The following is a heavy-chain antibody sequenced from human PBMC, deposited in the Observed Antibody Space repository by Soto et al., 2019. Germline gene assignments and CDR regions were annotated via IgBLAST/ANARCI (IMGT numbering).Heavy chain of an antibody. CDR3: ARLRIRWGSSWYGGGFDP. J-gene: IGHJ5*02. CDR1: GGSFSGYY. CDR2: INHSGST. V-gene: IGHV4-34*01. Sequence: QVQLQQWGAGLLKPSETLSLTCAVYGGSFSGYYWSWIRQPPGKGLEWIGEINHSGSTNYNPSLKSRVTISVDTSKNQFSLKLSSETAADTAVYYCARLRIRWGSSWYGGGFDPWGQGTLVTVSS. D-gene: IGHD6-13*01.